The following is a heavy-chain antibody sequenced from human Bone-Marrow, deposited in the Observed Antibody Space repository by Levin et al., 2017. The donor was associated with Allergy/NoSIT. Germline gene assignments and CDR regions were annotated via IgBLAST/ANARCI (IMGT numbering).Heavy chain of an antibody. CDR1: GFSVSSNY. D-gene: IGHD1-1*01. Sequence: PGGSLRLSCAASGFSVSSNYMTWARQAPGKGLEWVSFIYSGGRTYYADSVKGRFTISRDNSKNTLYLQMNNLRAEDTAVYYCAGDLGRRGPDAWTFDIWGQGTKLTVSS. V-gene: IGHV3-53*01. CDR3: AGDLGRRGPDAWTFDI. CDR2: IYSGGRT. J-gene: IGHJ3*02.